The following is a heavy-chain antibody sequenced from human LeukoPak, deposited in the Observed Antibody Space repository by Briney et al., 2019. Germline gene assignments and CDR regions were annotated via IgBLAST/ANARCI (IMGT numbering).Heavy chain of an antibody. CDR2: IKQDGSEK. D-gene: IGHD3-10*01. J-gene: IGHJ4*02. CDR3: AKEIHYFQSDY. Sequence: GGSLRLSCTASGFTFSNYWMTWVRQAPGKGLEWVASIKQDGSEKQYVGSVRGRFTISRDNAKNVLDLQMDSLTADDTALYYCAKEIHYFQSDYRGQGTLVTVSS. CDR1: GFTFSNYW. V-gene: IGHV3-7*01.